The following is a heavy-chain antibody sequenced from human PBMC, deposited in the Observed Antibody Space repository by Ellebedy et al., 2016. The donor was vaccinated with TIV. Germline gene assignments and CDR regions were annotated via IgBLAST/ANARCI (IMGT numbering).Heavy chain of an antibody. J-gene: IGHJ4*03. CDR1: GFTFSGYY. CDR3: ARDQGWAYPGSTRFDY. D-gene: IGHD3-10*01. V-gene: IGHV3-11*01. CDR2: ISYSGDLM. Sequence: GESLKISCAASGFTFSGYYMSWFRQAPGKGPELVSYISYSGDLMYYADSVKGRFTTSRDNAENSLYLQMNSLSAEDTAVYYCARDQGWAYPGSTRFDYWGQGTLVTVSS.